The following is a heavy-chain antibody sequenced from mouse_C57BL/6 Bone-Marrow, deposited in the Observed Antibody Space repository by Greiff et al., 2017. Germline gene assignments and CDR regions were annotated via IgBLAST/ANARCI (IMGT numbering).Heavy chain of an antibody. CDR1: GYTFTSYD. D-gene: IGHD1-1*01. CDR2: SYPRDGST. V-gene: IGHV1-85*01. CDR3: ARDYGSSYWYFDV. Sequence: VQLQESGPELVKPGASVKLSCKASGYTFTSYDINWVKQRPGQGLEWIGWSYPRDGSTKYNEKFKGKATLTVDTSSSTEYMELHSLTSEDSAVYFCARDYGSSYWYFDVWGTGTTVTVSS. J-gene: IGHJ1*03.